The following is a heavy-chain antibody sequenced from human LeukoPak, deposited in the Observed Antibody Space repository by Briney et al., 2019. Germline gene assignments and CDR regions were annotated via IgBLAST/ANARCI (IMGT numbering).Heavy chain of an antibody. CDR1: GFTFSSYA. V-gene: IGHV3-23*01. CDR3: ATRSRYYFDY. D-gene: IGHD1-14*01. CDR2: ISGSGGTT. J-gene: IGHJ4*02. Sequence: PGGSLRLSCAASGFTFSSYAMSWVRQAPGKGLEWVSAISGSGGTTNYADSVKGRLTISGDNSKNTLYLQMNSLRAEDTAVYSCATRSRYYFDYWGQGTLVTVSS.